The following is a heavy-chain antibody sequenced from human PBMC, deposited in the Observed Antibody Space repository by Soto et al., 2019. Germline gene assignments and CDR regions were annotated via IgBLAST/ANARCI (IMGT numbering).Heavy chain of an antibody. CDR3: ARHAIDDYYYYYYYMDV. J-gene: IGHJ6*03. CDR2: IYYSGST. CDR1: GGSISSYY. V-gene: IGHV4-59*08. D-gene: IGHD2-21*02. Sequence: SETLSLTCTVSGGSISSYYWSWIRQPPGKGLEWIGYIYYSGSTNYNPSLKSRVTISVDTSKNQFSLKLSSVTAADTAVYYCARHAIDDYYYYYYYMDVWGKGTTVTVSS.